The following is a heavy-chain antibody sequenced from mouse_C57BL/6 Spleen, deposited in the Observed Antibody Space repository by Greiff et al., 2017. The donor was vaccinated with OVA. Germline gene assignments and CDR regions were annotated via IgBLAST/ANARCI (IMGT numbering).Heavy chain of an antibody. Sequence: EVQLQQSGPELVKPGASVKISCKASGYTFTDYYMNWVKQSHGKSLEWIGDINPNNGGTSYNQKFKGKATLTVDKSSSTAYMELRSLTSEDSAVYYCAREGTGTHYYYAMDYWGQGTSVTVSS. CDR2: INPNNGGT. D-gene: IGHD4-1*01. CDR1: GYTFTDYY. V-gene: IGHV1-26*01. J-gene: IGHJ4*01. CDR3: AREGTGTHYYYAMDY.